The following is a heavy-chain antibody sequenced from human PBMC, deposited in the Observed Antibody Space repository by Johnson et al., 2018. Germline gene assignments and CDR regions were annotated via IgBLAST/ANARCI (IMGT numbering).Heavy chain of an antibody. CDR2: ISWNSGSI. Sequence: VQLVESGGGLVQPGRSLRLSCAASGFTFDDYAMHWVRQAPGKGLEWVSGISWNSGSIGYADSVKGRFTISRDNSKNKLYLQMNSLRADDTAVYYCAREGDGARWYFDLWGRGTVVTVPS. CDR1: GFTFDDYA. D-gene: IGHD3-16*01. V-gene: IGHV3-9*01. J-gene: IGHJ2*01. CDR3: AREGDGARWYFDL.